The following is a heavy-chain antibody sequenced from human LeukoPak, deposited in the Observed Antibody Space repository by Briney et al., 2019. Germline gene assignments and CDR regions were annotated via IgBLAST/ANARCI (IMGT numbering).Heavy chain of an antibody. Sequence: PGESLKISCKGSGYSFTSYWIGWVRQMPGKGLEWMGIIYPGDSDTRYSPSFQGQVTISADKSISTAYLQWSSLKASDTAMYYCARHTATSYYYDSSGYLSALFFDYWGQGTLVTVSS. D-gene: IGHD3-22*01. CDR3: ARHTATSYYYDSSGYLSALFFDY. V-gene: IGHV5-51*01. CDR1: GYSFTSYW. J-gene: IGHJ4*02. CDR2: IYPGDSDT.